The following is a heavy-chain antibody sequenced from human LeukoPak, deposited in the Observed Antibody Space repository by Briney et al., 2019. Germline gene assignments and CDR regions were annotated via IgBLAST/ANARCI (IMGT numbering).Heavy chain of an antibody. V-gene: IGHV3-74*01. CDR1: GFTFSSYW. Sequence: GGSLRLSCAASGFTFSSYWMHWVRQAPGKGLVWVSRINSDGSSTSYADSVKGRFTISRDNAKNTLYLQMNSLRAEDTAVYYCARHYYDSSGLDYWGQGTLVTVSS. D-gene: IGHD3-22*01. CDR2: INSDGSST. J-gene: IGHJ4*02. CDR3: ARHYYDSSGLDY.